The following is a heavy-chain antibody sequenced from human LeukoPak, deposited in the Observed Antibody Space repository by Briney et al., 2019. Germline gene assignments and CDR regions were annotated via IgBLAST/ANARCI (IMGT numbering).Heavy chain of an antibody. CDR3: AKVPSHYYDSSHFDY. CDR2: ISGSGGST. V-gene: IGHV3-23*01. CDR1: GFTFSTYA. D-gene: IGHD3-22*01. J-gene: IGHJ4*02. Sequence: PGGSLRLSCAASGFTFSTYAMSWVRQAPGKGLEWVSAISGSGGSTYYADSVKGRFTISRDNSKNTLYLQMNSLRAEDTAVYYCAKVPSHYYDSSHFDYWGQGTLVTVSS.